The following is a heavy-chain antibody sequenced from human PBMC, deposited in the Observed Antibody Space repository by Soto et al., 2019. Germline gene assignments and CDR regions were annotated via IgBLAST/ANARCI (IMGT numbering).Heavy chain of an antibody. CDR1: RDNFTSYY. V-gene: IGHV1-46*01. D-gene: IGHD1-26*01. CDR2: INPHGGST. CDR3: ARSSGGNFGIIIEGTNWCSP. J-gene: IGHJ5*02. Sequence: ASVKVSCKAPRDNFTSYYINWVRQAPGQGLEWMGVINPHGGSTAYAQKFKGRGTLTRDTSASTVYMEESSLTSENTAMYYCARSSGGNFGIIIEGTNWCSPWGQGTLFTVAS.